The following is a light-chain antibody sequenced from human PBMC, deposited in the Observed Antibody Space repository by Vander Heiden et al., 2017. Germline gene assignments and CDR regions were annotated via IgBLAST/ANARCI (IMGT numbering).Light chain of an antibody. V-gene: IGLV1-44*01. CDR2: RDA. J-gene: IGLJ3*02. CDR1: SSDIGSRS. CDR3: ATWDDSLQDWV. Sequence: QSVLPQPPSASGTPGQRVTISCSGTSSDIGSRSVAWYQTFPGAAPKLLIYRDAQGPSGVPGRFSGSKSGSSAALAISGLQSEDEAEYYCATWDDSLQDWVFGGGTKLTVL.